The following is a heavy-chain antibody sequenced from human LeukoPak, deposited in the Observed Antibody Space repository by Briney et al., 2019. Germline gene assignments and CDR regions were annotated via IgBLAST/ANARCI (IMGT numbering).Heavy chain of an antibody. CDR3: ARLVSGRIQLWFSDYYYGMDV. CDR2: ISAYNGNT. V-gene: IGHV1-18*01. J-gene: IGHJ6*02. CDR1: GYTFTSYG. Sequence: GASVKVSCKASGYTFTSYGISWVRQAPGQGLEWMGWISAYNGNTNYAQKLQGRVTMTTDTSTSTAYMELRSLRSDDTAVYYCARLVSGRIQLWFSDYYYGMDVWGQGTTVTVSS. D-gene: IGHD5-18*01.